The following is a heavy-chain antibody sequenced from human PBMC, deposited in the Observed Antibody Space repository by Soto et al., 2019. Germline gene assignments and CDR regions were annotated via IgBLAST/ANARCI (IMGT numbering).Heavy chain of an antibody. D-gene: IGHD2-2*01. CDR2: IYYTGRT. V-gene: IGHV4-61*03. Sequence: SETLSLTCTVSGDSVGSGSFYWSWIRQPPGKGLEWIGYIYYTGRTSYNPSLKSRVTISIDPSKNHFALNLTSVTAADTAIYYCARDSTAFVFDYWGQGALVTVSS. CDR1: GDSVGSGSFY. CDR3: ARDSTAFVFDY. J-gene: IGHJ4*02.